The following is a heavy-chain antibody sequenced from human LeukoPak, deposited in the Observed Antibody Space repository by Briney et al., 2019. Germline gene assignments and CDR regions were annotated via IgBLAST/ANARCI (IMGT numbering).Heavy chain of an antibody. J-gene: IGHJ4*02. Sequence: SETLSLTCTVSGGSISSSSYYWGWIRQPPGKGLEWIGSIYYSGSTYYNPSLKSRVTISVDTSKNQFSLKLSSVTAADTAVYYCARDSTQWELSSFDYWGQGTLVTVSS. V-gene: IGHV4-39*07. D-gene: IGHD1-26*01. CDR3: ARDSTQWELSSFDY. CDR2: IYYSGST. CDR1: GGSISSSSYY.